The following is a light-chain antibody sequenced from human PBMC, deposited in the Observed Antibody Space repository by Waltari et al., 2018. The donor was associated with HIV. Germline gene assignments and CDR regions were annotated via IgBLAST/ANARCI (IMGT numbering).Light chain of an antibody. CDR1: SRDVGAYTF. V-gene: IGLV2-14*01. J-gene: IGLJ1*01. CDR3: SSYTSSVTLI. Sequence: QSALTQPASVSGSPGQSITISCTGTSRDVGAYTFVSWYQQRPDKAPKLMIYEVTYRPSGVSNRFSGSKSGNTAYLTISGLQPEDEADYYCSSYTSSVTLIFGTGTKVTVL. CDR2: EVT.